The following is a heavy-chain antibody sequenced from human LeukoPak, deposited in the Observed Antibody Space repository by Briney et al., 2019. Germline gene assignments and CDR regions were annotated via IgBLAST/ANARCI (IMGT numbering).Heavy chain of an antibody. CDR3: AKANSGYDYFDY. Sequence: GGFLRLSCAASGFTFSSYAMSWVRQAPGKGLEWVSAISGSGGSTYYAASVKGRFTISRDNSKNTLYLQMNSLRAEDTAVYYCAKANSGYDYFDYWGQGTLVTVSS. CDR1: GFTFSSYA. CDR2: ISGSGGST. D-gene: IGHD5-12*01. V-gene: IGHV3-23*01. J-gene: IGHJ4*02.